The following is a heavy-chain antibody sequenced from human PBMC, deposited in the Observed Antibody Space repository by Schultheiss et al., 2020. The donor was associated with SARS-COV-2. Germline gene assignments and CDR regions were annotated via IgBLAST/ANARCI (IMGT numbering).Heavy chain of an antibody. CDR3: ARGGPEYDYGDYY. J-gene: IGHJ4*02. Sequence: SQTLSLTCTVSGGSISSGGYYWGWIRQPPGKGLEWIGSIYYSGSTYYNPSLKSRVTISVDTSKNQFSLKLSSVTAADTAVYYCARGGPEYDYGDYYWGQGTLVTVSS. CDR2: IYYSGST. D-gene: IGHD4-17*01. CDR1: GGSISSGGYY. V-gene: IGHV4-39*07.